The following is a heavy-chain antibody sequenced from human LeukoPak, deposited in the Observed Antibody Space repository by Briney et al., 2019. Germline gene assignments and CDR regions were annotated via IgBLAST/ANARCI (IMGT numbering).Heavy chain of an antibody. D-gene: IGHD3-3*01. CDR1: GFTVCSNY. CDR3: ASVYYDFWSGYQQIDY. V-gene: IGHV3-53*01. Sequence: GGSLRLSCAASGFTVCSNYITWVRKAPGKGLEWVSVTYSGGRTYYADSVKGRFTISRDNSKNALNLQMHNLRAEETAVYYCASVYYDFWSGYQQIDYWGQGTLVTVSS. J-gene: IGHJ4*02. CDR2: TYSGGRT.